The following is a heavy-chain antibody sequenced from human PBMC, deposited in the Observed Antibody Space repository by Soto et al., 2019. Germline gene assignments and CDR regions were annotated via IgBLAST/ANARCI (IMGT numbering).Heavy chain of an antibody. CDR2: INHSGST. V-gene: IGHV4-34*01. CDR3: ARGLWGRYYYGMDV. CDR1: GGSFSGYY. J-gene: IGHJ6*02. Sequence: PSETLSLTCAVYGGSFSGYYWSWIRQPPGKWLEWIGEINHSGSTNYNPSLKSRVTISVDTSKNQFSLKLSSVTAADTAVYYCARGLWGRYYYGMDVWGQGXTVTVYS. D-gene: IGHD3-16*01.